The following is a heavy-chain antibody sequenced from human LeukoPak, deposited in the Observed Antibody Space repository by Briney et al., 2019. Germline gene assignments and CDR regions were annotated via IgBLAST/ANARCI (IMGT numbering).Heavy chain of an antibody. V-gene: IGHV1-2*02. CDR2: MNPKSGAT. Sequence: ASVKVSCKASGYTFTTFYMYWVRQAPGQGLEWMGWMNPKSGATDYARKFQGRVTMTRDTSISAAYMELTRLRSDDTAVYFCARGSDYDDYFYMDFWGKGTTVTVSS. CDR1: GYTFTTFY. J-gene: IGHJ6*03. CDR3: ARGSDYDDYFYMDF.